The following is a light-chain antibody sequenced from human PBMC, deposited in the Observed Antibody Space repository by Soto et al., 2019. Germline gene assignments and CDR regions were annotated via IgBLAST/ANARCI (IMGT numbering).Light chain of an antibody. CDR2: AAS. V-gene: IGKV1-39*01. J-gene: IGKJ1*01. Sequence: IPITPTLSSLSAYLRDRVTITCRASQSISSCLTWYQQKSGKAPKLLIYAASSLQSGVPSRFSGSGSGTDFTLTISSLQPEDFATYYCQQCYSNPRTFGQGTKVDIK. CDR1: QSISSC. CDR3: QQCYSNPRT.